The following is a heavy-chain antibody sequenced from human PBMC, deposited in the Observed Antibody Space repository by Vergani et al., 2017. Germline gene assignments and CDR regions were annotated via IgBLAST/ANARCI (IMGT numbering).Heavy chain of an antibody. V-gene: IGHV3-30*02. J-gene: IGHJ4*02. CDR1: GFTFSNFG. CDR2: IGKDGINT. D-gene: IGHD2-21*02. Sequence: QVQLVESAGGVVQPGGSLRLFCAALGFTFSNFGMHWIPQAPGKGLGWLSYIGKDGINTRYRDAVKGRFTVSRDNSKDILYLQMDSMRSEDTALDNCAKYLRDSTDGLPDSWGPGTLVIVSS. CDR3: AKYLRDSTDGLPDS.